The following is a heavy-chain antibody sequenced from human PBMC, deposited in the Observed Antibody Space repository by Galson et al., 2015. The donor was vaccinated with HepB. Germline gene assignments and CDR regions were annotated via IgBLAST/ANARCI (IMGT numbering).Heavy chain of an antibody. CDR2: IYSGGST. J-gene: IGHJ4*02. CDR1: GFTVSSNY. Sequence: SLRLSCAASGFTVSSNYMSWVRQAPGKGLEWVSVIYSGGSTYYADSVKGRFTISRDNSKNTLYLQMSSLRAEDTAVYYCARDPIGLSGWPVPGRYWGQGTLVTVSS. V-gene: IGHV3-66*01. CDR3: ARDPIGLSGWPVPGRY. D-gene: IGHD6-19*01.